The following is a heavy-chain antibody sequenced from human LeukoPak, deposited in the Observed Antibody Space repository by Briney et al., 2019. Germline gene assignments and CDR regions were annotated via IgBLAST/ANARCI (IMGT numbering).Heavy chain of an antibody. Sequence: GGSLRLSCAASGFTFSSYSMNWVRQAPGKGLEWVSSISSSSSYIYYADSVKGRFTISRDNAKNSLYLQMNSLRAEDTAVYYCARAMKKSPGIAAAGTKYYYGMDVWGQGTTVTVSS. J-gene: IGHJ6*02. CDR3: ARAMKKSPGIAAAGTKYYYGMDV. CDR1: GFTFSSYS. D-gene: IGHD6-13*01. V-gene: IGHV3-21*01. CDR2: ISSSSSYI.